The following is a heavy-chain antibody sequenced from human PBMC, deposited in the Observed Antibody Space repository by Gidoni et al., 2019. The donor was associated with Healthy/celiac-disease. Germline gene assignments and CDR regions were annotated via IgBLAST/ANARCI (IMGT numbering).Heavy chain of an antibody. CDR3: ARGKPLYSSSWYDVLDP. CDR1: GGTFSSYA. D-gene: IGHD6-13*01. Sequence: QVQLVQSGAEVKKPGSSVKVSCKASGGTFSSYAIRWVRQGPGQGLEWMGGITPIVGTANYAQKFQGKVTITADESTSTVYMELSSLRSEDTAVYYCARGKPLYSSSWYDVLDPWGQGTLVTVSS. V-gene: IGHV1-69*01. J-gene: IGHJ5*02. CDR2: ITPIVGTA.